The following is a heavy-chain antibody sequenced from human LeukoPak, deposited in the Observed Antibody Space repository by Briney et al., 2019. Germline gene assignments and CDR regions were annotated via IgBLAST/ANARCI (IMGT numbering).Heavy chain of an antibody. J-gene: IGHJ5*02. CDR3: ARGEPHYYYDSSGYYYP. CDR2: INHSGST. Sequence: SETLSLTCAVYGGSFSGYYWSWIRQPPGKGLEWIGEINHSGSTNYNPSLKSRVTISVDTSKNQFSLKLSSVTAADTAVYYCARGEPHYYYDSSGYYYPWGQGTQVTVSS. D-gene: IGHD3-22*01. V-gene: IGHV4-34*01. CDR1: GGSFSGYY.